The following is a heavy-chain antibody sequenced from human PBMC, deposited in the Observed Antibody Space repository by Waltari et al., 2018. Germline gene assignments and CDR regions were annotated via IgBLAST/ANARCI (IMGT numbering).Heavy chain of an antibody. D-gene: IGHD1-7*01. J-gene: IGHJ6*02. V-gene: IGHV1-69*05. Sequence: QVQLVQSGAEVKKPGSSVKVSCKASGGTFRSYAISWVRRAPGQGLEWMGGIIPIFGTANYAQKFQGRVTITTDESTSTAYMELSSLRSEDTAVYYCARDHGIAGTSLGMDVWGQGTTVTVSS. CDR3: ARDHGIAGTSLGMDV. CDR2: IIPIFGTA. CDR1: GGTFRSYA.